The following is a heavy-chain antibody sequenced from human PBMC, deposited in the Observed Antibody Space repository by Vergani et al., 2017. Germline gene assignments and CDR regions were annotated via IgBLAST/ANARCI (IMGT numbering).Heavy chain of an antibody. D-gene: IGHD1-1*01. CDR2: INSDGSST. V-gene: IGHV3-74*01. Sequence: EVQLVESGGGLVQPGGSLRLSCAASGFTFSSYWMHWVRQAPGKGLVWVSRINSDGSSTSYADSVKGRFTISRDNAKNTLYLQMNSLRAEDTAVYYCARDQPLDEVDDTFDYWGQGTLVTVSS. CDR1: GFTFSSYW. CDR3: ARDQPLDEVDDTFDY. J-gene: IGHJ4*02.